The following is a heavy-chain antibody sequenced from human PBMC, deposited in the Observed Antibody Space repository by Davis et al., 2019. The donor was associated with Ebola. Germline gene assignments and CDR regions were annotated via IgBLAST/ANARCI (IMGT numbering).Heavy chain of an antibody. CDR2: IIPIFGTA. CDR3: ARPSSVADQDFFDY. D-gene: IGHD6-19*01. Sequence: SVKVSCKASAGTFSSYAISWVRQAPGQGLEWMGGIIPIFGTANYAQKFQGRVTITADKSTSTAYMELSSLRSEDTAVYYCARPSSVADQDFFDYWGQGTLVTVSS. V-gene: IGHV1-69*06. CDR1: AGTFSSYA. J-gene: IGHJ4*02.